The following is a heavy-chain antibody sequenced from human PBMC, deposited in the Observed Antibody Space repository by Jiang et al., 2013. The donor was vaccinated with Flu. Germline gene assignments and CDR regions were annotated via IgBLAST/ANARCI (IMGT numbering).Heavy chain of an antibody. V-gene: IGHV4-61*01. CDR1: GGSVDRINFY. Sequence: PGLVKPSETLSLTCTVSGGSVDRINFYWSWIRQPPGKGLDWIGYIHYSGSSSYNPSLQSRVTVSVDTSKNQFSLRLSSVTAADTAVYYCAGAGFDFWSGYYTLPPQISTWGQGALVTVSS. CDR2: IHYSGSS. D-gene: IGHD3-3*01. CDR3: AGAGFDFWSGYYTLPPQIST. J-gene: IGHJ4*02.